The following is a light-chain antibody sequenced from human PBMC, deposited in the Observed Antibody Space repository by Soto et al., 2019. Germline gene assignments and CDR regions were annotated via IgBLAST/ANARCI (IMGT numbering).Light chain of an antibody. J-gene: IGKJ1*01. CDR1: QSISSW. CDR3: QQYKSYSRT. V-gene: IGKV1-5*03. CDR2: KAS. Sequence: DIQMTQSPSTLSASVGDRVTITCRASQSISSWLAWYQQKPGKAPNLLIYKASSLESGVPSRFSGSXSGTESSFTISILQGEECETYYCQQYKSYSRTFGQGTKVDIK.